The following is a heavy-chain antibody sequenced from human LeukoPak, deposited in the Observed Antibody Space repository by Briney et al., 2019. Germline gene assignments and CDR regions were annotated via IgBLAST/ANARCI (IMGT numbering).Heavy chain of an antibody. V-gene: IGHV1-46*01. J-gene: IGHJ4*02. CDR1: GYTFTSYY. D-gene: IGHD3-22*01. CDR3: AGLVSSGYVDY. Sequence: ASVKVSCKASGYTFTSYYMHWVRQAPGQGLEWMGIINPSGGSTSYAQKFQGRVTMTRDMSTSTVYMELSSLRSEDTAVYYCAGLVSSGYVDYWGQGTLATVSS. CDR2: INPSGGST.